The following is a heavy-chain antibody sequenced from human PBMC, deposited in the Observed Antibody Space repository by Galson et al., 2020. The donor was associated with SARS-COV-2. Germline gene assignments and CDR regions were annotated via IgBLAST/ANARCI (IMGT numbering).Heavy chain of an antibody. CDR1: GGSISSSSYY. V-gene: IGHV4-39*01. Sequence: SETLSLTCTVSGGSISSSSYYWGWIRQPPGKGLEWIGSLYYSGSTYYNPSLKSRVTISVDTSKNQFSLKLSSVTAADTAVYYCARTTIFGVVDRFDYWGQGTLVTVSS. CDR2: LYYSGST. J-gene: IGHJ4*02. D-gene: IGHD3-3*01. CDR3: ARTTIFGVVDRFDY.